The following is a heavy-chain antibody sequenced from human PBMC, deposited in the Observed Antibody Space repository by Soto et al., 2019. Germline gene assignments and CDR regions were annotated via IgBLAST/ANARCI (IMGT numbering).Heavy chain of an antibody. D-gene: IGHD3-3*01. V-gene: IGHV3-15*01. J-gene: IGHJ5*02. CDR2: IKSRSDGGTP. Sequence: GSSLRLSSAASGFTLSNAWMNWVRHTPGRGLEWVGRIKSRSDGGTPDYGAPVKGRFTISRDDSLHTVYLQMNSLTAEDTVVYYFTTDTRRISFFGVPWESWGQGTLVTVSS. CDR3: TTDTRRISFFGVPWES. CDR1: GFTLSNAW.